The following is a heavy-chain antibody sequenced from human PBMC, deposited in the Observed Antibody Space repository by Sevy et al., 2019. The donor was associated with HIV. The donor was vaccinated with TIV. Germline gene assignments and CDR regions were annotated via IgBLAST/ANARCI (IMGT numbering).Heavy chain of an antibody. Sequence: GGSLRLSCAASGFTFSSYAMHWVRQAPGKGLEWVAVISYDGSNKYYADSVKGRFTISRDNSKNTLYLQMNSLRAEDTAVYYCARDILRPVAGLRDYYGMDVWGQGTTVTVSS. CDR2: ISYDGSNK. CDR3: ARDILRPVAGLRDYYGMDV. CDR1: GFTFSSYA. V-gene: IGHV3-30-3*01. J-gene: IGHJ6*02. D-gene: IGHD6-19*01.